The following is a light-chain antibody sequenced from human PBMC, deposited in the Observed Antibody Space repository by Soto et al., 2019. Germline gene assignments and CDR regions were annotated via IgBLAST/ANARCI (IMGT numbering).Light chain of an antibody. CDR3: AAWDDSLSGRV. CDR2: NND. CDR1: GSNIGPTY. Sequence: QSVLTQPPSASGTPGQRVTMSCSGSGSNIGPTYVYWFQQFPGTAPKLLIYNNDQRPSGVPDRFSGSKSGTSASLDISGLRSEDEADYYCAAWDDSLSGRVFGGGTKVTVL. J-gene: IGLJ3*02. V-gene: IGLV1-47*02.